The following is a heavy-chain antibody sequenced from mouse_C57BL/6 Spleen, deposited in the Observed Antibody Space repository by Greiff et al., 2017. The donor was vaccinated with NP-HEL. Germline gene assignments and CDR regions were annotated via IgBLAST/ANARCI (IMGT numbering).Heavy chain of an antibody. J-gene: IGHJ2*01. CDR1: GYAFSSSW. CDR2: IYPGDGDT. D-gene: IGHD1-2*01. CDR3: ARSLTTAYFDY. Sequence: QVQLQHSGPELVKPGASVKISCKASGYAFSSSWMNWVKQRPGKGLEWIGRIYPGDGDTNYNGKFKGKATLTADKSSSTAYMQLSSLTSEDSAVYFCARSLTTAYFDYWGQGTTLTVSS. V-gene: IGHV1-82*01.